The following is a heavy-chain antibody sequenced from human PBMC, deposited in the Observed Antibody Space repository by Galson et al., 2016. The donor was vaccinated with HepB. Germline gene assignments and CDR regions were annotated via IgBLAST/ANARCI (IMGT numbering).Heavy chain of an antibody. J-gene: IGHJ3*02. D-gene: IGHD3-10*01. CDR2: VHYSGNT. V-gene: IGHV4-39*01. CDR3: AGPPESELRTFDI. CDR1: GVSIRSTWYY. Sequence: SETLSLTCSVSGVSIRSTWYYWGWIRQPPGKGLEWIGSVHYSGNTYYNPSLKSRLTISVDTSKNQFSLNISSVAAADTGVYYCAGPPESELRTFDIWGQGTTVTVSS.